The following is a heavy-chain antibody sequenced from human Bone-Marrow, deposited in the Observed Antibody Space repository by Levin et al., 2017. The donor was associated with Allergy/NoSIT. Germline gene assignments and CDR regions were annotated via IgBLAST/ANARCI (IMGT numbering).Heavy chain of an antibody. CDR3: ARDLEATRLITKTTVTTLTKLRNFDY. D-gene: IGHD4-11*01. Sequence: GASVKVSCKASGYTFTSYGISWVRQAPGQGLEWMGWISAYNGNTNYAQKLQGRVTMTTDTSTSTAYMELRSLRSDDTAVYYCARDLEATRLITKTTVTTLTKLRNFDYWGQGTLVTVSS. J-gene: IGHJ4*02. CDR2: ISAYNGNT. V-gene: IGHV1-18*01. CDR1: GYTFTSYG.